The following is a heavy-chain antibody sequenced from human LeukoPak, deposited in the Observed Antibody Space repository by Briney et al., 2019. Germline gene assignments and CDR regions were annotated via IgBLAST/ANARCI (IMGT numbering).Heavy chain of an antibody. V-gene: IGHV1-46*01. CDR2: INPSGGST. J-gene: IGHJ6*02. CDR1: GYTFTSYY. D-gene: IGHD1-26*01. Sequence: ASVKVSCKASGYTFTSYYMHWVRQAPGQGLEWMGIINPSGGSTSYAQKFQGRVTMTRDTSTSTVYMELSSLRSEDTAVYYCARALVGAGTYRYYGMDVWGQGTTVTVSS. CDR3: ARALVGAGTYRYYGMDV.